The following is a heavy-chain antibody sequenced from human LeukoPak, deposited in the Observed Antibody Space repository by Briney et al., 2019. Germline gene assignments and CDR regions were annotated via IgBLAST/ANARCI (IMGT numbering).Heavy chain of an antibody. CDR1: GFTFSSYG. Sequence: PGGSLRLSCAASGFTFSSYGMHWVRQAPGKGLEWVAVIWYDGSNKYYADSVKGRFTISRDNSKNTLYLQMNSLRAEDTAVYYCARDYLDWYFDLWGRGTLVTVSP. V-gene: IGHV3-33*01. J-gene: IGHJ2*01. CDR2: IWYDGSNK. CDR3: ARDYLDWYFDL.